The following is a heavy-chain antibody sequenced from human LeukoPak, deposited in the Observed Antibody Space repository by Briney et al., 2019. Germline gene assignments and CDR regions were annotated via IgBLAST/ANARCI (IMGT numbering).Heavy chain of an antibody. V-gene: IGHV1-69*06. D-gene: IGHD4-11*01. Sequence: ASVKVSCKASGGTFSSYAISWVRQAPGQGLEWMGGIIPIFGTANYAQKFQGRVTITADKSTSTAYMELSSLRSEDTAVYYCARGTTLVVPVDYWGQGTLVTVSS. CDR1: GGTFSSYA. CDR2: IIPIFGTA. CDR3: ARGTTLVVPVDY. J-gene: IGHJ4*02.